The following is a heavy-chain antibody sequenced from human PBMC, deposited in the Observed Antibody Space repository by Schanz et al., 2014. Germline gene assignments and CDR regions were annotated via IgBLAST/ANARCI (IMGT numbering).Heavy chain of an antibody. CDR3: ARDRWDWNNAFDI. J-gene: IGHJ3*02. V-gene: IGHV3-33*01. D-gene: IGHD1-1*01. CDR2: IRYDGSSK. CDR1: GFTFSAYG. Sequence: QVQLVESGGGVVQPGRSLRLSCAASGFTFSAYGMHWVRQAPGRGLEWVAFIRYDGSSKYYADSVRGRFTISRDDSKNTLYLQMNSLRAEDTAVYYCARDRWDWNNAFDIWGQGTMVTVSS.